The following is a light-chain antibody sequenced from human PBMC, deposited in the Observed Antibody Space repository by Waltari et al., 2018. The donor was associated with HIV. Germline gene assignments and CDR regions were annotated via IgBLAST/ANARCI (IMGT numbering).Light chain of an antibody. CDR2: PAS. V-gene: IGKV1-9*01. Sequence: DIRLTQSPSFLSASVGDRVAFTCRASQDINNYLAWFQQKPGKAPKFLIYPASTLQSEGPSRFSVSGSGTEFTLTISSLQPEDFATYYCQQLHTYPRTFGGGTTVEIK. CDR1: QDINNY. J-gene: IGKJ4*01. CDR3: QQLHTYPRT.